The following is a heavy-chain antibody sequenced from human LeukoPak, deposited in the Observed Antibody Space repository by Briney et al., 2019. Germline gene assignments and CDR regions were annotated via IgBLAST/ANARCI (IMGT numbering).Heavy chain of an antibody. Sequence: KTSETLSLTCAVYGGSFSGYYWSWIRQPPGKGLEWIGEINHSGSTNYNPSLKSRVTISVDTSKNQFSLKLSSVTAADTAVYYCARLRGITMVRGVLPKGHMDVWGKGTTVTISS. D-gene: IGHD3-10*01. CDR1: GGSFSGYY. CDR2: INHSGST. J-gene: IGHJ6*03. CDR3: ARLRGITMVRGVLPKGHMDV. V-gene: IGHV4-34*01.